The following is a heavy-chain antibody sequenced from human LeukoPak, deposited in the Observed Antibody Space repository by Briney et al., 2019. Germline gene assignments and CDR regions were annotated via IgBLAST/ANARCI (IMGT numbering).Heavy chain of an antibody. CDR1: GYTFTSYG. Sequence: ASVKVSCKASGYTFTSYGISWVRQASGQGLEWMGWISAYNGNTNYAQKLQGRVTMTTDTSTSTAYMELRSLRSDDTAVYYCARDEGSSGWYWKNWFDPWGQGTLVTVSS. CDR2: ISAYNGNT. V-gene: IGHV1-18*01. J-gene: IGHJ5*02. D-gene: IGHD6-19*01. CDR3: ARDEGSSGWYWKNWFDP.